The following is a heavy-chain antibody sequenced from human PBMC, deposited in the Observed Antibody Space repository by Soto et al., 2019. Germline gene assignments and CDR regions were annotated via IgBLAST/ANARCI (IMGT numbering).Heavy chain of an antibody. D-gene: IGHD3-10*01. J-gene: IGHJ3*02. CDR2: IYWDDDK. CDR3: AHSLTTYGSESPDAFDI. V-gene: IGHV2-5*02. Sequence: QITLKESGPTLVTPTQTLTLTCTFSGSSLSTSGVGVGWIRPPPGKALEWLALIYWDDDKRYSPSLKSRHTIAQDTTKTQLVLTMTNTDSMDTTTYYRAHSLTTYGSESPDAFDIWGQGTMVTVSS. CDR1: GSSLSTSGVG.